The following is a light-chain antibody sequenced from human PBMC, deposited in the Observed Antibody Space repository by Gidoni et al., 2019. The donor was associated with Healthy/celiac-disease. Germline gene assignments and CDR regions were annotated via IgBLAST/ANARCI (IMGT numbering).Light chain of an antibody. CDR3: QQYGSSPQT. CDR2: GAS. J-gene: IGKJ2*01. Sequence: EMVLTRSPGTLSLSPGERATLSCRASQSVSSSYLAWYQQKPGQAPRLLIYGASSRATGIPNRFSGSGSGTDFTLTISRLEPEDFAVYYCQQYGSSPQTFGQGTKLEIK. CDR1: QSVSSSY. V-gene: IGKV3-20*01.